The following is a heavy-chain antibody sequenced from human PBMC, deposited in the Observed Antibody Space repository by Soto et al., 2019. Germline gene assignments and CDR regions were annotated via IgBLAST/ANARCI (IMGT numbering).Heavy chain of an antibody. J-gene: IGHJ4*02. D-gene: IGHD5-12*01. Sequence: QVQLVESGGGVVQPGRSLRLSCAASGFTFSSYAMHWVRQAPGKGLEWVAVISYDGSNKYYADSVKGRFTISRDNSKNTLYLQMTSLRAEDTAVYYCARDRHSGYDGFDYWGQGTLVTVSS. CDR1: GFTFSSYA. CDR2: ISYDGSNK. V-gene: IGHV3-30-3*01. CDR3: ARDRHSGYDGFDY.